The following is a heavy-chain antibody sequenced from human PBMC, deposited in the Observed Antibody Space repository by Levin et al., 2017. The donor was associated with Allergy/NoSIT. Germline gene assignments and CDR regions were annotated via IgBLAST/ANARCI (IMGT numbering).Heavy chain of an antibody. V-gene: IGHV3-73*01. J-gene: IGHJ4*02. CDR2: IRSKANSYAT. Sequence: PGGSLRLSCAASGFTLSGSGIHWVRQAPGKGLEWVGRIRSKANSYATTYTESVKGRFTISRDDSKDTAYLQMNSLKTEDTALYYCTRHSVDTALINDFWGQGTLVTVSS. D-gene: IGHD5-18*01. CDR1: GFTLSGSG. CDR3: TRHSVDTALINDF.